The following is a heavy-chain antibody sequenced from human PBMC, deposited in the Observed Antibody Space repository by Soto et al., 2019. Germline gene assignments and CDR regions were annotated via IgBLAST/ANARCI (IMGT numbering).Heavy chain of an antibody. D-gene: IGHD1-26*01. J-gene: IGHJ4*02. CDR3: ARNPSGSYYSVFNY. Sequence: SETLSLTCVVSNFSISSGYYWGWIRQSPGKGLEWIASIYRSGTTSYNPSLKSRVTISVDPSKNQFSLMLTAVTAADTAVYYCARNPSGSYYSVFNYWGRGSLVTVSS. CDR1: NFSISSGYY. V-gene: IGHV4-38-2*01. CDR2: IYRSGTT.